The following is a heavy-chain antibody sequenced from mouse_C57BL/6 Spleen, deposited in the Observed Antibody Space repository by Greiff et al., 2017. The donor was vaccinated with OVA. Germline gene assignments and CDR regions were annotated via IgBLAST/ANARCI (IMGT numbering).Heavy chain of an antibody. V-gene: IGHV1-53*01. CDR1: GYTFTSYW. CDR2: INPSNGGT. CDR3: ARRGGDVGFAY. J-gene: IGHJ3*01. Sequence: VQLQQPGTELVQPGASVKLSCKASGYTFTSYWMHWVKQRPGQGLEWIGNINPSNGGTNYNEKFKGKATLTVDKSSSTAYMQLSSLTSEDAAVYDCARRGGDVGFAYWGKGTLVTVSA.